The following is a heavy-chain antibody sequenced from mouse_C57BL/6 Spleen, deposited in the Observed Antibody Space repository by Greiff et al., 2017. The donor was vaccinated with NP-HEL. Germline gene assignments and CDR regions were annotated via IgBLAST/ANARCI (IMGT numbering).Heavy chain of an antibody. Sequence: QFQLQQSGAELARPGASVKLSCKASGYTFTSYGISWVKQRTGQGLEWIGEIYPRSGNTYYNEKFKGKATLTADKSSSTAYMELRSLTSEDSAVYFCARRYYGSSYWYFDVWGTGTTVTVSS. J-gene: IGHJ1*03. CDR1: GYTFTSYG. V-gene: IGHV1-81*01. D-gene: IGHD1-1*01. CDR2: IYPRSGNT. CDR3: ARRYYGSSYWYFDV.